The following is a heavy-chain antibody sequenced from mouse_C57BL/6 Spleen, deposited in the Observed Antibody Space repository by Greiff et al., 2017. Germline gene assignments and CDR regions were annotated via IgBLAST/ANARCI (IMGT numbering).Heavy chain of an antibody. CDR1: GYSITRGYS. CDR2: ISYDGSN. V-gene: IGHV3-6*01. Sequence: EVKLQESGPGLVKPSQSLSLACSVTGYSITRGYSWNWIRQFPGKKLEWMGYISYDGSNNYTPSLKNRISLTHDTYKNQFFLKLNSVTTEDTATDYCARAGDYELHYFDYWGQGTTLTVSS. D-gene: IGHD2-4*01. J-gene: IGHJ2*01. CDR3: ARAGDYELHYFDY.